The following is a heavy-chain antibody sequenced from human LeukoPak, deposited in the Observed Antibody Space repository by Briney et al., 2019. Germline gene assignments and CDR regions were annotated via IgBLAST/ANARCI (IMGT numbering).Heavy chain of an antibody. V-gene: IGHV4-31*03. CDR3: ARGGSSGYYYPYYFDY. Sequence: PSETLSLTCTVSGGSISSGGYYWSWIRQHRGKGLEWIEYIYYSGSTYYNPSLKSRVTISVNKSKNQFSLKLSSVTAADTAVYYCARGGSSGYYYPYYFDYWAREPWSPSPQ. CDR1: GGSISSGGYY. J-gene: IGHJ4*02. CDR2: IYYSGST. D-gene: IGHD3-22*01.